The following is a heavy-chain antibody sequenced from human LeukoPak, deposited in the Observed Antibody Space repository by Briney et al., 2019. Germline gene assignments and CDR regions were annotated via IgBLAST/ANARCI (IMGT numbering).Heavy chain of an antibody. D-gene: IGHD5-18*01. Sequence: GGSLRLSCAASGFTFSTYAMGWVRQAPGKGLEWVSAISGSGSSTYYADSVKGRFTFSRDNSKNTLYLQMNSLRAEDTAVYYCASARGSNYGSLGDWGQGTLVTVSS. CDR2: ISGSGSST. CDR1: GFTFSTYA. J-gene: IGHJ4*02. V-gene: IGHV3-23*01. CDR3: ASARGSNYGSLGD.